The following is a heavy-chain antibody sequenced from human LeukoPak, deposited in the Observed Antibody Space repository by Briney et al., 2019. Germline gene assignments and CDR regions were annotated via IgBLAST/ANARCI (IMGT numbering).Heavy chain of an antibody. D-gene: IGHD5-18*01. V-gene: IGHV3-20*01. CDR2: INWNGGST. Sequence: GGSLRLSCAASGFPFDDYGMSWVRQAPGKGLEWVSGINWNGGSTGYADSVKGRFTISRDNAKNSLYLQMNSLRAEDTALYHCARGGYSYGTENYYYGMDVWGQGTTVTVSS. CDR1: GFPFDDYG. CDR3: ARGGYSYGTENYYYGMDV. J-gene: IGHJ6*02.